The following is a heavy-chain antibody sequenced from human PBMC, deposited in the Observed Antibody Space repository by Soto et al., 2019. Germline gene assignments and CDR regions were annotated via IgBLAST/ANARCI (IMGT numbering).Heavy chain of an antibody. V-gene: IGHV4-39*01. CDR3: ANSFLGYCSGGSCYSLFPQYYY. CDR2: IYYSGST. Sequence: SETLSLTCTVSGGSISSSSYYWGWIRQPPGKGLEWIGSIYYSGSTYYNPSLKSRVTISVDTSKNQFSLKLSSVTAADTAVYYCANSFLGYCSGGSCYSLFPQYYYWGQGTLVTVSS. CDR1: GGSISSSSYY. J-gene: IGHJ4*02. D-gene: IGHD2-15*01.